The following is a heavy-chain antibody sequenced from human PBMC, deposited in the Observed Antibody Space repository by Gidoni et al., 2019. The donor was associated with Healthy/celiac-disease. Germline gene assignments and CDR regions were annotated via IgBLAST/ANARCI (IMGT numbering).Heavy chain of an antibody. J-gene: IGHJ6*03. Sequence: LRLSCAASVFTFSNAWMNGDRQAPGKGLGWVGRIKSKTDGGTTAYAAPVKGRFTISRDDSKNTLYLQMNSLKTEDTAVYYCTTDRSPYYDSYYYYYMDVWGKGTTVTVSS. CDR3: TTDRSPYYDSYYYYYMDV. CDR2: IKSKTDGGTT. D-gene: IGHD3-3*01. CDR1: VFTFSNAW. V-gene: IGHV3-15*07.